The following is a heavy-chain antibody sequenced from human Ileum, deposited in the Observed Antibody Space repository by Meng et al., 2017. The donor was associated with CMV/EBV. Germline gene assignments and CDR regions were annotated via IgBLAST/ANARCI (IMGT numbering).Heavy chain of an antibody. CDR2: IKGNSGDT. D-gene: IGHD2-21*01. V-gene: IGHV1-2*02. Sequence: ASVKVSCKASGYSFTDYYIHRVRQATGQGLEGRGWIKGNSGDTRYAPKFQGRVTMTRDTYIDTAYMELNSRKSDDTAVYYCARDPGCDDPTCYGIGWDLWGQGTLVTVSS. CDR1: GYSFTDYY. CDR3: ARDPGCDDPTCYGIGWDL. J-gene: IGHJ5*02.